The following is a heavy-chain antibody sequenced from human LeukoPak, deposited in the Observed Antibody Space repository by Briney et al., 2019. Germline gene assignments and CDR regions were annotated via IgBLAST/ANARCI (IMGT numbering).Heavy chain of an antibody. CDR2: ISSGSSAI. V-gene: IGHV3-48*01. D-gene: IGHD7-27*01. J-gene: IGHJ4*02. Sequence: GGSLRLSCAASGFTFSSYSVNWVRQAPGMGLEWVSYISSGSSAIGYADSVKGRFTISRDNANNSPYLQMNSLSAEDTAIYYCARDENWAFDYWGQGILVTVSS. CDR3: ARDENWAFDY. CDR1: GFTFSSYS.